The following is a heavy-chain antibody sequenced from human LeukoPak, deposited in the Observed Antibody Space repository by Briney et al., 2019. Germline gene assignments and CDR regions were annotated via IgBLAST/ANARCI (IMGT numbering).Heavy chain of an antibody. J-gene: IGHJ4*02. CDR2: ISGSGGST. D-gene: IGHD3-16*01. V-gene: IGHV3-23*01. CDR3: AKDPHVLPRGDYFDY. CDR1: GFTFSSYA. Sequence: GGSLRLSCAASGFTFSSYAMSWVRQAPGKGLEWVSAISGSGGSTYYADSVKGRFTISRDNSKNTLYLQMNSLRAEDTAVYYCAKDPHVLPRGDYFDYWGQGTLVTVSS.